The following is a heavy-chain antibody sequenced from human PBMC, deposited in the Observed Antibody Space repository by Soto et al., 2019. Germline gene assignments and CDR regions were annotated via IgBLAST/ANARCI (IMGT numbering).Heavy chain of an antibody. D-gene: IGHD5-12*01. CDR2: IIPILGIA. Sequence: ASVKVSCKASGGTFSSYTISWVRQAPGQGLEWMGRIIPILGIANYAQKFQGRVTITADKSTSTAYMELSSLRSEDTAVYYCARGTSGYDWVFDYWGQGTLVTVSS. J-gene: IGHJ4*02. CDR1: GGTFSSYT. CDR3: ARGTSGYDWVFDY. V-gene: IGHV1-69*02.